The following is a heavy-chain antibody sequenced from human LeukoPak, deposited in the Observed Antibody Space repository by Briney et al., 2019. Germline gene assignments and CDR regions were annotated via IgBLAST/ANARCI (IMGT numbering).Heavy chain of an antibody. CDR3: ARLGSTMVRGALFDN. Sequence: SETLSLTCTVSGGSISSSSYYWGWTRQPPGKGLEWIGSIYYSGSTYYNPSLKSRVTISVDTSKNQFSLKLSSVTAADTAVYYCARLGSTMVRGALFDNWGQGTLVTVSS. CDR1: GGSISSSSYY. CDR2: IYYSGST. D-gene: IGHD3-10*01. V-gene: IGHV4-39*01. J-gene: IGHJ4*02.